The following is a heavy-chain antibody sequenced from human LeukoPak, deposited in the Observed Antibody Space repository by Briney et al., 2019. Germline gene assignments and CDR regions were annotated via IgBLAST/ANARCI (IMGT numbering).Heavy chain of an antibody. D-gene: IGHD6-13*01. V-gene: IGHV3-9*01. Sequence: GRSLRLSCAASGFTFDDYAMHWVRQGPGKGLEWVSGISWNSGTIAYADSVKGRFTISRDNAKNSLYLQMNSLKPGDTAVYYCARVAEAAAFDSWGQGTLVTVSS. CDR1: GFTFDDYA. CDR2: ISWNSGTI. J-gene: IGHJ4*02. CDR3: ARVAEAAAFDS.